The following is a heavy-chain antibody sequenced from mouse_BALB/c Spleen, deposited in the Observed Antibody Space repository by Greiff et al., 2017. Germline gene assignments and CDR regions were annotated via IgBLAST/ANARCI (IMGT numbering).Heavy chain of an antibody. J-gene: IGHJ3*01. CDR3: ASGDYAWFAY. Sequence: EVQLHQSGAELVKPGASVKLSCTASGFNIKDTYMHWVKQRPEQGLEWIGRIDPANGNTKYDPKFQGKATITADTSSNTAYLQLSSLTSEDTAVYYCASGDYAWFAYWGQGTLVTVSA. CDR1: GFNIKDTY. CDR2: IDPANGNT. D-gene: IGHD2-4*01. V-gene: IGHV14-3*02.